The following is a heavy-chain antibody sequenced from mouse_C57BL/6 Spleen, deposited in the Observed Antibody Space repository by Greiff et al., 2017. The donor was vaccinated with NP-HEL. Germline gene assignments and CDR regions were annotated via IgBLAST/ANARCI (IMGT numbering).Heavy chain of an antibody. V-gene: IGHV1-39*01. J-gene: IGHJ4*01. D-gene: IGHD2-4*01. CDR2: INPNYGTT. CDR3: AKLDYDYDPRGMDY. CDR1: GYSFTDYN. Sequence: VQLKESGPELVKPGASVKISCKASGYSFTDYNMNWVKQSNGKSLEWIGVINPNYGTTSYNQKFKGKATLTVDQSSSTAYMQLNSLTSEDSAVYYCAKLDYDYDPRGMDYWGQGTSVTVSS.